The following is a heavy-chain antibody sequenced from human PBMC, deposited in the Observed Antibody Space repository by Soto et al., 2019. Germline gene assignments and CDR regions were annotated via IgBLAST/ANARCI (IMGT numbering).Heavy chain of an antibody. CDR2: IYYTGST. D-gene: IGHD3-22*01. Sequence: PSETLSLTCTVSGGSISDYYWSWVRQPPGKGLEWVGYIYYTGSTNYNPSLKNRVTISEDTSKNQFSLKLTSVTAADTAVYYCARYSSGYSNWFDPWGQGTLVTVSS. CDR3: ARYSSGYSNWFDP. J-gene: IGHJ5*02. CDR1: GGSISDYY. V-gene: IGHV4-59*01.